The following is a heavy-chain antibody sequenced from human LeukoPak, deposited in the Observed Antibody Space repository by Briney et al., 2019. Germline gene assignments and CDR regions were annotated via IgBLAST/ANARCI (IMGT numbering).Heavy chain of an antibody. D-gene: IGHD3-10*01. V-gene: IGHV4-61*05. CDR2: IYYSGST. CDR3: ARHRSYYGSGSYLFWFDP. J-gene: IGHJ5*02. Sequence: SETLSLTCTVSGGSISSSSYYWSWIRQPPGKGLEWIGYIYYSGSTYYNPSLRSRVTISVDTSKNQFSLKLSSVTAADTAVYYCARHRSYYGSGSYLFWFDPWGQGTLVTVSS. CDR1: GGSISSSSYY.